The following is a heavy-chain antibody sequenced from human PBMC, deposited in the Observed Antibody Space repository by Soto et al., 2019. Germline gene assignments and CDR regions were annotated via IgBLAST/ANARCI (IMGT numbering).Heavy chain of an antibody. CDR2: ISSSSSYI. V-gene: IGHV3-21*01. J-gene: IGHJ6*02. Sequence: ESGGGLVKPGGSLRLSCAASGFTFSSYSMNWVRQAPGKGLEWVASISSSSSYIYYADSVKGRFTISRDKAKNSLFLQMSSLRAEDTPLYYCARHQGPAAGNYGMDVWGRGTTVTVSS. D-gene: IGHD6-13*01. CDR3: ARHQGPAAGNYGMDV. CDR1: GFTFSSYS.